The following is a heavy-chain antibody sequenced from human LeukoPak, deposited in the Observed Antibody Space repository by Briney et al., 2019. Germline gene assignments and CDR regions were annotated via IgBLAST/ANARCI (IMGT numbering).Heavy chain of an antibody. V-gene: IGHV3-7*04. D-gene: IGHD6-13*01. CDR1: GFTFSSYW. Sequence: PGGSLRLSCAASGFTFSSYWMSWVRQAPGKGLEWVANIKQDGSEKYYVDSVKGRFTISRDHAKNSLYLQMNSLRAEDTAVYYCARGTIAAAGYYYFDYWGQGTQVTVSS. CDR2: IKQDGSEK. J-gene: IGHJ4*02. CDR3: ARGTIAAAGYYYFDY.